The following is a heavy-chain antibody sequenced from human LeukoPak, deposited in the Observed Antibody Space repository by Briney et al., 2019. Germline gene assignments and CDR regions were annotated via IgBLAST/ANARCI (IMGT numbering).Heavy chain of an antibody. Sequence: SETLSLTCTVSGGSISSSSYYWGWIRQPPGKGLEWIGSIYYSGSTYYNPSLKSRVTISVDTSKNQFSLKLSSVTAADTAVYYCARHQRAYADVYYYDSSGYFTMGGQGTLVTVSS. CDR1: GGSISSSSYY. V-gene: IGHV4-39*01. J-gene: IGHJ4*02. CDR3: ARHQRAYADVYYYDSSGYFTM. CDR2: IYYSGST. D-gene: IGHD3-22*01.